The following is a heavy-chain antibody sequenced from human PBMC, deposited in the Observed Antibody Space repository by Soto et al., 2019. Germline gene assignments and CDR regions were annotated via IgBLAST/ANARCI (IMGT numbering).Heavy chain of an antibody. V-gene: IGHV1-18*04. Sequence: QVQLVQSGAEVKKPGASVKVSCKASGYTFTSYGISWVRQAPGQGLEWMGWISAYNGNTNYAQKLQGRVTMTTDTSTSTAYMELRSLRSDDTAVYYCSRDFNGDYGDYVGWFDPWGQGTLVTVSS. CDR2: ISAYNGNT. D-gene: IGHD4-17*01. CDR1: GYTFTSYG. CDR3: SRDFNGDYGDYVGWFDP. J-gene: IGHJ5*02.